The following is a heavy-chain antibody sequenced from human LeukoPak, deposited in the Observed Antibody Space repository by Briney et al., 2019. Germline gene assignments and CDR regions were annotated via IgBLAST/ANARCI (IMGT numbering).Heavy chain of an antibody. Sequence: PGGSLRLSCAASGFTFSSHRMNWVRQAPGKGLEWVSGISPSGGITYYTDSVKGRFTISRDNSKNTQSLQMNSLRAEDTAVYYCAELGITMIGGVWGKGTTVTISS. CDR2: ISPSGGIT. CDR3: AELGITMIGGV. D-gene: IGHD3-10*02. CDR1: GFTFSSHR. J-gene: IGHJ6*04. V-gene: IGHV3-23*01.